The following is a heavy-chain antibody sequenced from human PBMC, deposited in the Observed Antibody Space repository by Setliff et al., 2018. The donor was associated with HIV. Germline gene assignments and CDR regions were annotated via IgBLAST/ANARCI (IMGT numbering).Heavy chain of an antibody. Sequence: TLSLTCTVSGGSISSSSYYWGWIRQPPGKGLQWIGSIYYRGSTYYNPSLKSRVTISVDTSKNQFSLKLRSVTAADTALYYCARGRYRSRWYASDHYYIDVWGKGTTVTVSS. CDR3: ARGRYRSRWYASDHYYIDV. J-gene: IGHJ6*03. D-gene: IGHD6-13*01. V-gene: IGHV4-39*01. CDR2: IYYRGST. CDR1: GGSISSSSYY.